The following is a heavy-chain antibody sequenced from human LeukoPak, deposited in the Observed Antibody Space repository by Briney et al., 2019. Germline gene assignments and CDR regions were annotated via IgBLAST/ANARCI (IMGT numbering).Heavy chain of an antibody. CDR1: GGSISSISSNN. V-gene: IGHV4-39*01. D-gene: IGHD2-8*01. CDR2: IHYTGST. CDR3: WRPYCTNSICSSSVVDS. J-gene: IGHJ4*02. Sequence: SETLSLTCAVSGGSISSISSNNWAWIRQPPGKGLELIAAIHYTGSTYYSPSLKSRVTISVDTSKNQFSLRLNSVTAADTAIYYCWRPYCTNSICSSSVVDSWGQGTLVTVSS.